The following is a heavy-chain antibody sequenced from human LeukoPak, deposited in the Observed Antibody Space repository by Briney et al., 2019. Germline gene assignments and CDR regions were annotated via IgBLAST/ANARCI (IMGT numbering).Heavy chain of an antibody. J-gene: IGHJ4*02. CDR3: ARRSTAELNGFDY. V-gene: IGHV4-34*01. CDR2: INHSGST. D-gene: IGHD6-6*01. CDR1: GGSFSGYY. Sequence: PSETLSLTCAVYGGSFSGYYWSWIRQPPGKGLEWIGEINHSGSTNYNPSLKSRVTISVDTSKNQFSLKLSSVTAADTAVYYCARRSTAELNGFDYWGQGTLVTVSS.